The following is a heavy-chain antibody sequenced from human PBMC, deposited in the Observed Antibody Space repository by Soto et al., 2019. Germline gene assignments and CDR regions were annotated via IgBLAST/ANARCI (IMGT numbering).Heavy chain of an antibody. D-gene: IGHD6-6*01. Sequence: ASVKVSCKVSGYTLTELSMHWGRQAPGKGLEWMGGFDPEDGETIYAQKFQGRVTMTEDTSTDTAYMELSSLRSEDTAVYYCATGPYSSSYYFDYWGQGTLVTVSS. CDR2: FDPEDGET. J-gene: IGHJ4*02. CDR1: GYTLTELS. V-gene: IGHV1-24*01. CDR3: ATGPYSSSYYFDY.